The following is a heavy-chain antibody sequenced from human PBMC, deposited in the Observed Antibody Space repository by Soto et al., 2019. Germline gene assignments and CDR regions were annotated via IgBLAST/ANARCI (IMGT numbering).Heavy chain of an antibody. D-gene: IGHD3-3*01. CDR3: AESVWDFWSGYFWDGMDV. CDR1: GFTFSSYA. Sequence: EVQLLESGGGLVQPGGSLRLSCAASGFTFSSYAMSWVRQAPGQGLEWVSAISGIGGSTYYADSVKGRFTISRDKSKNTLYLQMDSLRAEDTAVYYCAESVWDFWSGYFWDGMDVWGQGTTGTGSS. V-gene: IGHV3-23*01. CDR2: ISGIGGST. J-gene: IGHJ6*02.